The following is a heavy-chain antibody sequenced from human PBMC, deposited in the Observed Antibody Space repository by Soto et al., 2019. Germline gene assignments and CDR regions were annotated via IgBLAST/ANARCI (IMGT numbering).Heavy chain of an antibody. CDR3: ARVLYSYGSGTWYFDL. J-gene: IGHJ2*01. CDR2: IYHSGSS. Sequence: PXATLSLTCSVSGRSVSSDNYYWSWIRQPPGKGLEWIGYIYHSGSSYYNPSLRSRVTMSLDTSKDQLSLRLRSVTAADTAVYYCARVLYSYGSGTWYFDLWGRGTLVTVSS. D-gene: IGHD3-10*01. CDR1: GRSVSSDNYY. V-gene: IGHV4-61*01.